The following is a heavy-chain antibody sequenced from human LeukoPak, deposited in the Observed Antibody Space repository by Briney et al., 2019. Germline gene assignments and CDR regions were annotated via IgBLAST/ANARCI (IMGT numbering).Heavy chain of an antibody. CDR2: IIPALGVT. CDR1: GGTFSTFA. CDR3: ARSTYQLLKLYYYGMDV. D-gene: IGHD2-2*01. J-gene: IGHJ6*02. Sequence: ASVKVSCKASGGTFSTFAITWVRQAPGQGLECLGRIIPALGVTKYTQKFQGRVTVTADKSTSTAYMELSSLRSEDTAVYYCARSTYQLLKLYYYGMDVWGQGTTVTVSS. V-gene: IGHV1-69*04.